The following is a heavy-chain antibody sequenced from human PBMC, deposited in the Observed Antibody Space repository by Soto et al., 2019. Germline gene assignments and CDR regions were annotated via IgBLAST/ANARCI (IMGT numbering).Heavy chain of an antibody. CDR2: INSDGITT. CDR3: ARTSTITLFDY. V-gene: IGHV3-74*01. D-gene: IGHD3-10*01. CDR1: GFTFSNYW. J-gene: IGHJ4*02. Sequence: PGGSLRLSCAAYGFTFSNYWMHWVRQAPGKGLVWVSRINSDGITTNYADSVKGRFTISRDNAKNTLYLQMNSLRAEDTAVYYCARTSTITLFDYWSQGTLVTVSS.